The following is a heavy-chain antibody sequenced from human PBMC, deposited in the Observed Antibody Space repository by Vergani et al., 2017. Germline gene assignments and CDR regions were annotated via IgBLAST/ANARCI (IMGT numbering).Heavy chain of an antibody. D-gene: IGHD2-2*02. J-gene: IGHJ6*02. Sequence: QVQLVQSGAEVKKPGSSVKVSCKASGGTFSSYAISWVRQAPGQGFEWMGGIIPIFGTANYAQKFQGRVTITADESTSTAYMELSSLRSEDTAVYYCARDGYCSSTSCYNGMDVWGQGTTVTVSS. CDR1: GGTFSSYA. V-gene: IGHV1-69*01. CDR3: ARDGYCSSTSCYNGMDV. CDR2: IIPIFGTA.